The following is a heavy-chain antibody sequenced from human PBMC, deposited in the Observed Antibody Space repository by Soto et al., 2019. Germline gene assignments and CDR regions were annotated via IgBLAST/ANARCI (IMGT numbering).Heavy chain of an antibody. CDR3: ARDLTITIFGVVSHGYYGMDV. CDR2: INAGNGNI. D-gene: IGHD3-3*01. J-gene: IGHJ6*02. Sequence: GASVKVSCKASGYTFTSYAIDWVRQAPGQRLEWMGWINAGNGNIKYSQKFQGRVTITRDTSASTAYMELSSLRSEDTAVYYCARDLTITIFGVVSHGYYGMDVWGQGTTVTVSS. CDR1: GYTFTSYA. V-gene: IGHV1-3*01.